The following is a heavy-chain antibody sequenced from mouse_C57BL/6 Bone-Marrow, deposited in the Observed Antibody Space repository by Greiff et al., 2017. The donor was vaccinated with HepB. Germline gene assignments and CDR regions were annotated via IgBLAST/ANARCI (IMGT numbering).Heavy chain of an antibody. J-gene: IGHJ2*01. CDR2: ISSGGSYT. CDR1: GFTFSSYG. D-gene: IGHD2-5*01. V-gene: IGHV5-6*02. Sequence: DVKLVESGGDLVKPGGSLKLSCAASGFTFSSYGMSWVRQTPDKRLEWVATISSGGSYTYYPDSVKERFTISRDNAKNTLYLQMSSLKSEDTAMYYCASLYYSNYLYYWGQGTTLTVSS. CDR3: ASLYYSNYLYY.